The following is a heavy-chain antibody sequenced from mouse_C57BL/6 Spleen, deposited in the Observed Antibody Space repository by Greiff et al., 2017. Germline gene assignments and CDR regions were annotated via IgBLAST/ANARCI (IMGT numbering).Heavy chain of an antibody. V-gene: IGHV14-4*01. J-gene: IGHJ3*01. CDR1: GFNIKDDY. CDR3: TTRGGQLRLPWFAY. CDR2: IDPENGDT. D-gene: IGHD3-2*02. Sequence: EVQLQQSGAELVRPGASVKLSCTASGFNIKDDYMHWVKQRPEQGLEWIGWIDPENGDTEYASKFQGKATITADTSSNTAYLQLSSLTSEDTAVYYCTTRGGQLRLPWFAYWGQGTLVTVSA.